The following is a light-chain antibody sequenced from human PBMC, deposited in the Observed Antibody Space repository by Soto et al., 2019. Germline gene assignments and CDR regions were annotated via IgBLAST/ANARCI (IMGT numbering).Light chain of an antibody. J-gene: IGLJ2*01. V-gene: IGLV2-23*01. Sequence: QSALTQPASVSGSPGQSITISCTGTSSDVGSYNLVSWYQQHPGKAPKLMIYEGSKRPSGVSNRFSGSKSGNTASLTISGLQAEDDADYYCCSYAGSSTYVVFGGGTKPTVL. CDR1: SSDVGSYNL. CDR2: EGS. CDR3: CSYAGSSTYVV.